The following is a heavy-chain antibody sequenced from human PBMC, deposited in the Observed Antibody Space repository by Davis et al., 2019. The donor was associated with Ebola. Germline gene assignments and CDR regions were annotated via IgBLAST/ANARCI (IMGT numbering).Heavy chain of an antibody. CDR2: IIPIFGTA. J-gene: IGHJ4*02. CDR3: ASNRMGVNTPFDY. V-gene: IGHV1-69*13. D-gene: IGHD1-14*01. CDR1: GGTFSSYA. Sequence: SVNVSCKASGGTFSSYAISWVRQAPGQGLEWMGGIIPIFGTANYAQKFQGRVTITADESTSTAYMGLSSLRSEDTAVYYCASNRMGVNTPFDYWGQGTLVTVSS.